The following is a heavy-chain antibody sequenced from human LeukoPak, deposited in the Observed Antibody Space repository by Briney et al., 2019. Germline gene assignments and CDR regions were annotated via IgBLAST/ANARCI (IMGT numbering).Heavy chain of an antibody. CDR1: GFTFSSYW. V-gene: IGHV3-7*01. Sequence: GGSLRLSCAASGFTFSSYWMSWVRQAPGKGLEWVANIKQDGSEEYYVDSVKGRFTISRDNAKNSLYLQMNSLRAEDTAVYYCARVGLNYDILTGYYRRLNWFDPWGQGTLVTVSS. J-gene: IGHJ5*02. D-gene: IGHD3-9*01. CDR2: IKQDGSEE. CDR3: ARVGLNYDILTGYYRRLNWFDP.